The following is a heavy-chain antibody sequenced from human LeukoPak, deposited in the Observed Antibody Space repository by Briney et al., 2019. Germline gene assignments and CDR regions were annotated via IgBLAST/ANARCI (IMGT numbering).Heavy chain of an antibody. V-gene: IGHV3-30-3*01. CDR1: GFTFSSYA. D-gene: IGHD3-22*01. CDR3: ASEPYYYDSSGTDAFDI. J-gene: IGHJ3*02. Sequence: PGGSLRLSCAASGFTFSSYAMHWVRQAPGKGLEWVAVISYDGSNKYYADSVKGRFTISRDNSKNTLYLQMNSLRAEDTAVYYCASEPYYYDSSGTDAFDIWGQGTMVTVSS. CDR2: ISYDGSNK.